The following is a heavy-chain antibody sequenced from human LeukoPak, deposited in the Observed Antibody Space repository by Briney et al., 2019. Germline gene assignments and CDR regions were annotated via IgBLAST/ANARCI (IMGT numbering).Heavy chain of an antibody. V-gene: IGHV3-23*01. CDR2: ISGSGGST. CDR1: GFTFSSYA. J-gene: IGHJ4*02. CDR3: ANSPGIAVAAVDY. D-gene: IGHD6-19*01. Sequence: PGGSLRLSCAASGFTFSSYAMSWVRQAPGKGLEWVSAISGSGGSTYYADSVKGRFTISRDNAKNSLYLQMNSLRAEDTAVYYCANSPGIAVAAVDYWGQGTLVTVSS.